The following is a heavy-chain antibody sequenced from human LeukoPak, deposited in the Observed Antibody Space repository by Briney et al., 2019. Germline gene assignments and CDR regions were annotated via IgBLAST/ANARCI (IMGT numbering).Heavy chain of an antibody. D-gene: IGHD1/OR15-1a*01. CDR3: ARGGEQEGWFDP. J-gene: IGHJ5*02. CDR2: ISTYNGNT. CDR1: GYTFTSYC. V-gene: IGHV1-18*01. Sequence: ASVKVSCKASGYTFTSYCISWVRQAPGQGLEWMGWISTYNGNTNYAQKLQGRVTMTTDTSTTTAYMDLRSLRSDDTAVYYCARGGEQEGWFDPWGQGTLVTVSS.